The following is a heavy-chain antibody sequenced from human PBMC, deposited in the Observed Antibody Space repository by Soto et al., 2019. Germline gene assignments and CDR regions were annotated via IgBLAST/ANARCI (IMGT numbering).Heavy chain of an antibody. CDR3: ARGREQWPIFDY. J-gene: IGHJ4*02. D-gene: IGHD6-19*01. CDR2: TYYRSKWYK. CDR1: GGSVSINTAA. Sequence: QTLSLTGVISGGSVSINTAAWNWIRQSPSRGLEWLGRTYYRSKWYKDYAVSVKSRITINPDTSTNQFSLQLTSVTPEDTAVYYCARGREQWPIFDYWGQGTLVTVSS. V-gene: IGHV6-1*01.